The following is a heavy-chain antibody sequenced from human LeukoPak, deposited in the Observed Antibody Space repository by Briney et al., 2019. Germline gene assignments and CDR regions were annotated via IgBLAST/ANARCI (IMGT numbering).Heavy chain of an antibody. D-gene: IGHD5-24*01. V-gene: IGHV3-33*02. CDR2: MWYDGSIK. CDR1: GFTFSNYG. Sequence: PGGSLRLSCAASGFTFSNYGMHWVRRAPGKGLEWLAIMWYDGSIKYYADSAKGRFTISRDNSKNTVFLQMNSLRAEDTAVYYCARGRDGYNYYYYYYMDVWGKGTTVTVSS. CDR3: ARGRDGYNYYYYYYMDV. J-gene: IGHJ6*03.